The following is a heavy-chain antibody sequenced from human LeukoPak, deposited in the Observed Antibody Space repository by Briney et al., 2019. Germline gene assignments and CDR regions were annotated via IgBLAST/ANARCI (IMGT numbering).Heavy chain of an antibody. CDR1: GYTFTGYY. CDR3: ARYDLIGRYYFDY. Sequence: GASVKVSCKASGYTFTGYYMHWVRQAPGQGLEWMGWINPNSGGTNSAQKFQGRVTMTRDTSISTAYMELSRLRSDDTAVYYCARYDLIGRYYFDYWGQGTLVTVSS. V-gene: IGHV1-2*02. J-gene: IGHJ4*02. D-gene: IGHD5-12*01. CDR2: INPNSGGT.